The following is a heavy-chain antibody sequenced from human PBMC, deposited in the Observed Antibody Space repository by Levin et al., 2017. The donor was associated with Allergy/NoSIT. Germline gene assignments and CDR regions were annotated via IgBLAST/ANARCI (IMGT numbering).Heavy chain of an antibody. CDR3: ARGGKRYSYNRDAFDI. D-gene: IGHD5-18*01. Sequence: SETLSLTCAVYGGSFSGYYWSWIRQPPGKGLEWIGEINHSGSTNYNPSLKSRVTISVDTSKNQFSLKLSSVTAADTAVYYCARGGKRYSYNRDAFDIWGQGTMVTVSS. J-gene: IGHJ3*02. CDR2: INHSGST. CDR1: GGSFSGYY. V-gene: IGHV4-34*01.